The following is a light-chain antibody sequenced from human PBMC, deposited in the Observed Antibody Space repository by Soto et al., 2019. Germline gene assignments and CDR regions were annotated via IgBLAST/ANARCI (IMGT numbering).Light chain of an antibody. CDR3: AAWEDSLNGWV. Sequence: QSVLTQPPSASGTPGQRVTISCSGSSSNIETNTVNWYQHLPGTAPKLLIYSNNQRPSGVPDRFSGSKSGTSASLAISGLQSEDEADYFCAAWEDSLNGWVFGGGTKVTVL. CDR1: SSNIETNT. V-gene: IGLV1-44*01. J-gene: IGLJ3*02. CDR2: SNN.